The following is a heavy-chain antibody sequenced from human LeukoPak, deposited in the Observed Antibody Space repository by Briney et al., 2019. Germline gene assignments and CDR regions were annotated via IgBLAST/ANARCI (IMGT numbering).Heavy chain of an antibody. CDR3: ASAREYCGSAECYEYFQH. J-gene: IGHJ1*01. V-gene: IGHV3-53*01. CDR1: GFTVGTNS. D-gene: IGHD2-21*01. Sequence: GGSLRLSCAASGFTVGTNSMSWVRQSPGKGLEWVSVIYSGDSTHYADSVNGRFTISRDNSRNTLFLQMNSLRAEDTALYYCASAREYCGSAECYEYFQHWGQGTLVTVSS. CDR2: IYSGDST.